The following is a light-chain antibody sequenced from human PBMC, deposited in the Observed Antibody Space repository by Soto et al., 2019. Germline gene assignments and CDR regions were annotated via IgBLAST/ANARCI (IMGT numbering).Light chain of an antibody. CDR1: SADMGADND. CDR2: DIS. V-gene: IGLV1-40*01. J-gene: IGLJ3*02. CDR3: QSYESSLCRVV. Sequence: QSVLTQPPSVSGSPGQRISISCTGSSADMGADNDVPWYQQLPGTAPKLIIYDISYRPSGVPDRFSGSKSGNSASLAISGLQAEDEADYYCQSYESSLCRVVFGGGTKLTVL.